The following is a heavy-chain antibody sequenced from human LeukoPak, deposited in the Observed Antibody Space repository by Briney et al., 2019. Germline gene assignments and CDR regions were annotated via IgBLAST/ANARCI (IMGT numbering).Heavy chain of an antibody. J-gene: IGHJ4*02. D-gene: IGHD3-16*02. Sequence: GGSLRLSCAASGFTVSSNYMSWVRQAPGKGLEWVSVIYSGGSTYYADSVKGRFTISRDNSKNTLYPQMNSLRAEDTAVYYCARDLGYDYVWGSYRLDYWGQGTLVTVSS. CDR3: ARDLGYDYVWGSYRLDY. CDR2: IYSGGST. CDR1: GFTVSSNY. V-gene: IGHV3-53*01.